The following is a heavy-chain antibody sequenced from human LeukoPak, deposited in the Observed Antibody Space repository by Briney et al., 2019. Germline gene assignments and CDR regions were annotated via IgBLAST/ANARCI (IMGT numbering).Heavy chain of an antibody. CDR1: GGSFSGYY. V-gene: IGHV4-34*01. CDR3: ARGNAFDI. J-gene: IGHJ3*02. CDR2: INHSGST. Sequence: MASETLSLTCAVYGGSFSGYYWSWIRQPPGKGLEWIGEINHSGSTNYNPSLKSRVTISVDTSKNQFSLKLSSVTAADTAVYYCARGNAFDIWGQGTMVTVSS.